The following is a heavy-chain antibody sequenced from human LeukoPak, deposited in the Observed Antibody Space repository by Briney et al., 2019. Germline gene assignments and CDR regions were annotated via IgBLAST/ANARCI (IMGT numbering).Heavy chain of an antibody. J-gene: IGHJ3*02. CDR2: IYASGST. CDR1: GGSISSGSYY. V-gene: IGHV4-61*02. Sequence: PSQTLSLTCTVSGGSISSGSYYWSWIRQPAGKGLEWIGRIYASGSTNYNPSLKSRVTISVDTSKNQFSLKLTSVTAADTAVYYCARDSGTGTTYYAFDIWGQGTMVTVSS. D-gene: IGHD1-7*01. CDR3: ARDSGTGTTYYAFDI.